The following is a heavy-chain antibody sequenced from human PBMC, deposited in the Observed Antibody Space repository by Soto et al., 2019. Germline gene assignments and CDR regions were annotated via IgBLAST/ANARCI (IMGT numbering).Heavy chain of an antibody. CDR1: GFTFTNAW. J-gene: IGHJ4*02. V-gene: IGHV3-15*01. Sequence: GGSLRLSCAASGFTFTNAWMHWVRQAPGKGLEWVGRIKSKTEGGTIDYAAPVKDRFTISRDDSQNTLYLQMNSLKAEDTAVYYCSTYRTSGWLRGQGTLVTVSS. CDR2: IKSKTEGGTI. CDR3: STYRTSGWL. D-gene: IGHD6-19*01.